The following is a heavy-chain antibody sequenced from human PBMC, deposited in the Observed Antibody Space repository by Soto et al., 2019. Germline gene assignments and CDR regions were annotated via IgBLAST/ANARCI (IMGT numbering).Heavy chain of an antibody. CDR2: IIPIFGTA. CDR3: ARVHSSAWYYFDY. Sequence: QVQLVQSGAEVKKPGSSVKVSCKASGGTFSSYAISWVRQAPGQGLEWTGGIIPIFGTANYAQKFQGRVRITADESTSTAYMELSSLRSEDTAVYYCARVHSSAWYYFDYWGQGTLVTVSS. CDR1: GGTFSSYA. J-gene: IGHJ4*02. D-gene: IGHD6-13*01. V-gene: IGHV1-69*01.